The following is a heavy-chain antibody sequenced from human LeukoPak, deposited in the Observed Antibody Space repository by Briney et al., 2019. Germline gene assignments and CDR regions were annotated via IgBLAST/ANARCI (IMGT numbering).Heavy chain of an antibody. D-gene: IGHD3-16*01. CDR2: IRSKGYSETT. CDR1: RFTFGNYA. V-gene: IGHV3-49*04. J-gene: IGHJ4*02. CDR3: TRDDKLIDY. Sequence: GGSLRLSCVASRFTFGNYAMSWVRQAPGKGLEWVGFIRSKGYSETTEYAASVKGRFTISRDDSKSIVYLQLSSLKTEDTAVYYCTRDDKLIDYWGQGTLVTVSS.